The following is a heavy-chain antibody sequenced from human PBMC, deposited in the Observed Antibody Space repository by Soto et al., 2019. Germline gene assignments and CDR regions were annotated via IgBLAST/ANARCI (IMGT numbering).Heavy chain of an antibody. CDR2: INPSGGST. D-gene: IGHD2-21*02. Sequence: QVQLVQSGAEVKKPGASVKVSCKASGYTFTSYYMHWVRQAPGQGLEWMGIINPSGGSTSYAQKFQGRVTMTRDTSTSTVYMELSSLRSEDTAVYYCARLGSGQYCGGDCYLARGPYGMDVW. CDR1: GYTFTSYY. J-gene: IGHJ6*01. CDR3: ARLGSGQYCGGDCYLARGPYGMDV. V-gene: IGHV1-46*01.